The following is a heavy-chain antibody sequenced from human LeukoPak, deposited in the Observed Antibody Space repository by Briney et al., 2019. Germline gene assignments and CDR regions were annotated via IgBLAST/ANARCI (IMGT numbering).Heavy chain of an antibody. Sequence: GASVKVSCKASGYTFSIYFMNWVRQAPGQGFEWMGIINPSAGSTSYAQKFQGRVTMTRDTSTSTAYMELSSLRSEDTAVYYCARGAHGDYGGYWGQGTLVTVSS. CDR3: ARGAHGDYGGY. V-gene: IGHV1-46*01. CDR2: INPSAGST. CDR1: GYTFSIYF. D-gene: IGHD4-17*01. J-gene: IGHJ4*02.